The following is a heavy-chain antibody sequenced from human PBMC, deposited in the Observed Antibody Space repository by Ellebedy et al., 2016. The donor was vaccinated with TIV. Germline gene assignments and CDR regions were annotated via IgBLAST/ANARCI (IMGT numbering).Heavy chain of an antibody. V-gene: IGHV4-59*01. Sequence: MPSETLSLTCTVSGASLRSYYWSWIRQPPGKGLEWLGYIFYSGSTNSNPSLKSRVTISVDSSKSQFSLKLSSVTAADTAVYYCARGNGSYRSGAFGIWGQGTVVTVSS. CDR2: IFYSGST. J-gene: IGHJ3*02. D-gene: IGHD1-26*01. CDR1: GASLRSYY. CDR3: ARGNGSYRSGAFGI.